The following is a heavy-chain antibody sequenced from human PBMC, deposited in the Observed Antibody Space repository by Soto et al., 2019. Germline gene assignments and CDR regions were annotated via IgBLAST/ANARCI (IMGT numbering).Heavy chain of an antibody. CDR2: IYYSGST. CDR1: GGSISSYY. J-gene: IGHJ6*03. D-gene: IGHD4-17*01. Sequence: SETLSLTCTVSGGSISSYYWSWIRQPPGKGLEWIGYIYYSGSTNYNPSLKSRVTISVDTSKNQFSLKLSSVTAADTAVYYCARCMTTLPYRRGYMDVWGKGTTVTVSS. CDR3: ARCMTTLPYRRGYMDV. V-gene: IGHV4-59*08.